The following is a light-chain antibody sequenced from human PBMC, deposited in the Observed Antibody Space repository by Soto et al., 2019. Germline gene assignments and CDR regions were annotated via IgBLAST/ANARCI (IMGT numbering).Light chain of an antibody. Sequence: EMVVTQSPAPLSVSPGERATLSCRASQDVSSTLALYQQKPGQAPSLLIYGASTRATGTPARFSGSGSGTEFTRTISSLQSEDYAVYFCQQYIRWPLTCGGGTNVEI. CDR3: QQYIRWPLT. CDR1: QDVSST. V-gene: IGKV3-15*01. J-gene: IGKJ4*02. CDR2: GAS.